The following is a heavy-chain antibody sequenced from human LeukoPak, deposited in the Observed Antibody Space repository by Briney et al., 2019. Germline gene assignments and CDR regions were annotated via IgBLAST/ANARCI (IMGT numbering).Heavy chain of an antibody. CDR2: ISYDGSKK. D-gene: IGHD1-26*01. CDR3: AKVGSYYVDWYFDL. CDR1: GFTFSTYG. V-gene: IGHV3-30*18. J-gene: IGHJ2*01. Sequence: GRSLRLSCVASGFTFSTYGMHWVRQAPGKGLEWVADISYDGSKKNYADSVKGRFTISRDNSKNTLYLQMNSLRAEDTAVYYCAKVGSYYVDWYFDLWGRGTLVTVSS.